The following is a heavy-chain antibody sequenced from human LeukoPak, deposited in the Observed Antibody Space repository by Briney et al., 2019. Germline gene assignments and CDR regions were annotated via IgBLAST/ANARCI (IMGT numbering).Heavy chain of an antibody. CDR3: ARVPGSLLWFGELLGAFDI. CDR2: SSAYNGNT. J-gene: IGHJ3*02. V-gene: IGHV1-18*01. CDR1: GYTLFSYN. D-gene: IGHD3-10*01. Sequence: ASVKVSCKASGYTLFSYNINWVRQAPGQGLEWMGWSSAYNGNTDHAQKFQGRVTMTTDTSANTAYMELRSLRSDDTAVYYCARVPGSLLWFGELLGAFDIWGQGTMVTVSS.